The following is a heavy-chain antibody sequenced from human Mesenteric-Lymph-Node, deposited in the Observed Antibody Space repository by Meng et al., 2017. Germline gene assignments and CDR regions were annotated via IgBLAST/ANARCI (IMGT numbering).Heavy chain of an antibody. Sequence: SETLSLTCTVSGGSISSGGYYWSWLRQPPGKGLEWIGYIYYSGSTNYNPSLKSRVTISVDTSKNQFSLKLSSVTAADTAVYYWARGKPVGDTSWGQGTLVTVSS. CDR1: GGSISSGGYY. J-gene: IGHJ4*02. CDR3: ARGKPVGDTS. D-gene: IGHD1-26*01. CDR2: IYYSGST. V-gene: IGHV4-61*08.